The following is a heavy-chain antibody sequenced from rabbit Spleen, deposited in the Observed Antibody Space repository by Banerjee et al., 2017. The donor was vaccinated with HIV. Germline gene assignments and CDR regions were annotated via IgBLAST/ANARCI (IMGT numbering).Heavy chain of an antibody. J-gene: IGHJ4*01. Sequence: QEQLKETGGGLVQPGGSLPLSSEASGFSFSKYGLCWVRQAPGKGLEWIGYIDPIFGSTYYTSWVNGRFSISRETTQNTLYLQLNSLTAAATSTYFCGRGSGWGFGYFKLWGQGTLVTVS. CDR3: GRGSGWGFGYFKL. V-gene: IGHV1S47*01. CDR2: IDPIFGST. D-gene: IGHD4-1*01. CDR1: GFSFSKYG.